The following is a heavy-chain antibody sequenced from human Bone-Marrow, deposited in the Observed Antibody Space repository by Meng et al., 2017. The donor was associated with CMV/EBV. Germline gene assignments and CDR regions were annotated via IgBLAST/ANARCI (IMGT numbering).Heavy chain of an antibody. V-gene: IGHV4-39*07. J-gene: IGHJ6*02. Sequence: GSLRLSCTVSGGSISSSSYYWGWIRQPPGKGLEWIGSIYYSGSTYYNPSLKSRVTISVDTSKNQFSLKLSSVTAADTAVYYCARVNWNYRFSFSSYGMDVWGQGTTVTVSS. CDR3: ARVNWNYRFSFSSYGMDV. CDR1: GGSISSSSYY. D-gene: IGHD1-7*01. CDR2: IYYSGST.